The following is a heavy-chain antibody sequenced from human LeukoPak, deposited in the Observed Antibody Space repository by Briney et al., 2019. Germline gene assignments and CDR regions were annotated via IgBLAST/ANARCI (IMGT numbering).Heavy chain of an antibody. CDR1: GFTFSSYG. Sequence: GRSLRLSCAASGFTFSSYGMHWVRQAPGKGLDWVAVIWYDGSNKYYADSVKGRFTISRDNSKNTLYLQMNSLRAEDSAVYYCAKDFARIGGGYNWGGYYMDVWGKGTTVTVS. V-gene: IGHV3-33*06. D-gene: IGHD5-24*01. CDR3: AKDFARIGGGYNWGGYYMDV. J-gene: IGHJ6*03. CDR2: IWYDGSNK.